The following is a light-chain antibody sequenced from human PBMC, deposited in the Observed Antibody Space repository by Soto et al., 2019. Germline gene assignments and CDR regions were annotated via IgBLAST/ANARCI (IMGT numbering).Light chain of an antibody. CDR2: GNT. Sequence: SALTQPPSVSWAPGPRGTISCPGSSSKNGAGYEVHWFQQLPGTAPKLLIYGNTNRPSGVPDRFSGSKSDTSASLAITGLQPEDEADYYCQSYDSSLSVLYVFGTGTKVTVL. CDR1: SSKNGAGYE. J-gene: IGLJ1*01. CDR3: QSYDSSLSVLYV. V-gene: IGLV1-40*01.